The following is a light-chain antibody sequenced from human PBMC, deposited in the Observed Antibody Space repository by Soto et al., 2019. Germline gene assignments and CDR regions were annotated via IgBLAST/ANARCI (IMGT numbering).Light chain of an antibody. CDR1: LSVSSNY. CDR2: GAS. CDR3: QQRSNWPPIT. Sequence: EIVLTQSPGGLALSPGERAALSCRASLSVSSNYVAWYQQKPCQAPRLLIYGASSRATGIPDRFSGSGSGTDFTLTISRLEPEDFAVYYCQQRSNWPPITFGQGTRLEI. V-gene: IGKV3D-20*02. J-gene: IGKJ5*01.